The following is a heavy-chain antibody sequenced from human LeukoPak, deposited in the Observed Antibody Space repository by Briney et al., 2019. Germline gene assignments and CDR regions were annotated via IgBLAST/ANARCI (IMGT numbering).Heavy chain of an antibody. Sequence: YPGGSLRLSCAASGFTFSSYGMHWVRQAPGKGLEWVAVIWYDGSNKYYADSAKGRFTISRDNSKNTLYLQMNSLRAEDTAVYYCAGSGSVFWFDPWGQGTLVTVSS. CDR2: IWYDGSNK. D-gene: IGHD1-26*01. J-gene: IGHJ5*02. V-gene: IGHV3-33*01. CDR3: AGSGSVFWFDP. CDR1: GFTFSSYG.